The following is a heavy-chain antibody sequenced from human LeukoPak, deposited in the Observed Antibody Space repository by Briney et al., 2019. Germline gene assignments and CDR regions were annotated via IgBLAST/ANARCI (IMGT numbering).Heavy chain of an antibody. CDR1: GFTFSSYW. CDR3: ARGHYDFWSGASWGIDHGMDV. CDR2: INSDGSST. J-gene: IGHJ6*02. D-gene: IGHD3-3*01. V-gene: IGHV3-74*01. Sequence: GGSLRLSCAASGFTFSSYWMHWVRQAPGKGLVWVSRINSDGSSTSYADSVKGRFTISRDNAKNTLYLQMNSLRAEDTAVYYCARGHYDFWSGASWGIDHGMDVWGQGTTVTVSS.